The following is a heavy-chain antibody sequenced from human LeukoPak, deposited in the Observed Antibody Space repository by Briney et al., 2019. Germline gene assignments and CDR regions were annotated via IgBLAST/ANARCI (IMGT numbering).Heavy chain of an antibody. D-gene: IGHD3-10*01. CDR2: IYKSGST. J-gene: IGHJ5*02. V-gene: IGHV4-59*08. Sequence: SSETLSLTCSVSAGSITTYYWSWIRQSPGKGLDWIAYIYKSGSTKYNPSLASRVTISMDMSKNQFSLNLTSVTAADTAVYYCARTRGARVAHMWFDTWGQGILVTVSS. CDR1: AGSITTYY. CDR3: ARTRGARVAHMWFDT.